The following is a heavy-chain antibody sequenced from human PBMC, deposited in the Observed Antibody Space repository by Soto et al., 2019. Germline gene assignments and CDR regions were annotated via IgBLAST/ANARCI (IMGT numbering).Heavy chain of an antibody. CDR2: ISSYNGNT. Sequence: QVQLVQSGAEVKKPGASVKVSCKASGYTFTSYGISWVRQAPGQGLEWMGWISSYNGNTNYAQKLQGRVTMTTDTSTSTAYMELRSLRSDDTAVYYCARGRFGELLSPVGHWFDPWGQGTLVTVSS. D-gene: IGHD3-10*01. CDR1: GYTFTSYG. CDR3: ARGRFGELLSPVGHWFDP. J-gene: IGHJ5*02. V-gene: IGHV1-18*01.